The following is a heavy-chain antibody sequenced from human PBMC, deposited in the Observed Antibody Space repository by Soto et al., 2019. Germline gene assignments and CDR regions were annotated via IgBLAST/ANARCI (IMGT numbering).Heavy chain of an antibody. CDR3: ARAYYDSSGYYYVLGY. CDR2: INPSGGST. J-gene: IGHJ4*02. Sequence: VKVSFKASGYTFTSYYMHWLRQAPGQGLEWMGIINPSGGSTSYTQKLQGRGTMTRDTATSTVYMELSSLRSEDTAVYYCARAYYDSSGYYYVLGYWGQGTLVTVSS. D-gene: IGHD3-22*01. V-gene: IGHV1-46*01. CDR1: GYTFTSYY.